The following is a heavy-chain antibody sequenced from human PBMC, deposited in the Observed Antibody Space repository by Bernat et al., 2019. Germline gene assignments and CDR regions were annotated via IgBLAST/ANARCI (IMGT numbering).Heavy chain of an antibody. V-gene: IGHV3-30-3*01. CDR2: ISYDGSNK. Sequence: QVQLAESGGGVVQPGRSLRLSCAASGFTFSSYAMHWVRQAPGKGLEWVAVISYDGSNKYYADSVKGRFTISRDNSKNTLYLQMNSLRAEDTAVYYCARGATTVVTAWGYGMDVWGQGTTVTVSS. J-gene: IGHJ6*02. CDR1: GFTFSSYA. CDR3: ARGATTVVTAWGYGMDV. D-gene: IGHD4-23*01.